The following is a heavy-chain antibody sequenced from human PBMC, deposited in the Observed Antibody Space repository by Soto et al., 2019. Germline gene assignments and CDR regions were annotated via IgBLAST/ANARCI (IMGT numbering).Heavy chain of an antibody. J-gene: IGHJ4*02. CDR1: GFTVSSNY. Sequence: EVQLVESGGGLVQPGGSLRLSCAASGFTVSSNYMSWVRQAPGKGLEWVSVIYSGGSTYYAASVKGRFTISRDNSKNTLYLQMNSLRGEDTAVYYCARDVAGRNFDYWGQGTLVTVSS. CDR2: IYSGGST. CDR3: ARDVAGRNFDY. V-gene: IGHV3-66*01. D-gene: IGHD6-19*01.